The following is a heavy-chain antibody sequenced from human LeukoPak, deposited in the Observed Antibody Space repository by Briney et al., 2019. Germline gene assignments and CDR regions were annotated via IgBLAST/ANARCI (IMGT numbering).Heavy chain of an antibody. CDR2: IYYSGST. V-gene: IGHV4-39*07. Sequence: SETLSLTCTVSGGSISSSSYYWGWIRQPPGKGLEWIGSIYYSGSTYYNPSLKSRVTISVDTSKNQFSLKLSSVTAADTAVYYCARDPGRYCSGGSCYSGLDAFDIWGQGTMVTVSS. CDR3: ARDPGRYCSGGSCYSGLDAFDI. CDR1: GGSISSSSYY. D-gene: IGHD2-15*01. J-gene: IGHJ3*02.